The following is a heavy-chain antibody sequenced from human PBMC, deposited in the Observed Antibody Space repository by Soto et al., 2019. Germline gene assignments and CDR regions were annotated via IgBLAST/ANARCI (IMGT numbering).Heavy chain of an antibody. CDR3: ARGISNDY. CDR2: MKQDGSEK. Sequence: GGSLRLSCAASGFSFSIYWMSWVRQAPGKGLEWVANMKQDGSEKYYVDSVKGRFTISRDNAKNSLFLQMNSLSAEDTAVYYCARGISNDYWGQGTLVTVS. D-gene: IGHD6-13*01. CDR1: GFSFSIYW. J-gene: IGHJ4*02. V-gene: IGHV3-7*01.